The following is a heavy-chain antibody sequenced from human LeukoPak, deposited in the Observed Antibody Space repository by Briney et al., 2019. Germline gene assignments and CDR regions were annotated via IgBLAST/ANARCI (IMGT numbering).Heavy chain of an antibody. J-gene: IGHJ4*02. CDR3: TRGLEMAYYCVDY. D-gene: IGHD5-24*01. CDR2: IRGKAYGGTT. V-gene: IGHV3-49*04. CDR1: GFTFGDYA. Sequence: GSLRLSCTASGFTFGDYAMSWVSQDPGKGLEWVGFIRGKAYGGTTEYAEAVKGRFTISRDDSKSITYLQMNSLKTEDTAVYYCTRGLEMAYYCVDYWGQGTLVTVSS.